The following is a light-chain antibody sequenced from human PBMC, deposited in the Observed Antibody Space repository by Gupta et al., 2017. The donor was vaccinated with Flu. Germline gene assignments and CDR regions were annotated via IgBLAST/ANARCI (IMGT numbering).Light chain of an antibody. CDR1: KLGDKY. V-gene: IGLV3-1*01. Sequence: SYELTQPPSVSVSPGQTASITCSGDKLGDKYACWYQQKPGQSPVLVIYQDSKRPSGIPERFSGSNSGNTATLTISGTQAMDEADYYCQAWDSSTVCVFGGGTKLTVL. CDR2: QDS. J-gene: IGLJ2*01. CDR3: QAWDSSTVCV.